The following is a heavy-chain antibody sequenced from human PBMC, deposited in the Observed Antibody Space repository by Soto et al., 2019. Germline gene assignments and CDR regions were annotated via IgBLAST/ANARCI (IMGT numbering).Heavy chain of an antibody. CDR2: INPSGGST. Sequence: ASVKVSCKASGYPFTSYYMHWVRQAPGQGLEWMGIINPSGGSTSYAQKFQGRVTMTRDTSTSTVYMELSSLRSEDTAVYYCASAPHAGTFWSGYFYYFDYSGQRPLVTVSS. CDR3: ASAPHAGTFWSGYFYYFDY. CDR1: GYPFTSYY. V-gene: IGHV1-46*01. J-gene: IGHJ4*02. D-gene: IGHD3-3*01.